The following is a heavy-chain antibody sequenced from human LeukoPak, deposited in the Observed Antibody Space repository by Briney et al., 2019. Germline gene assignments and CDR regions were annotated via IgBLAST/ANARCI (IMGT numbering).Heavy chain of an antibody. CDR2: ISSSSSYI. V-gene: IGHV3-21*01. J-gene: IGHJ5*02. Sequence: PGGSLRLSCAASGFTFSSYSMNWVRQAPGKGLEWVSSISSSSSYIYYADSVKGRFTISRDNAKNSLYLQMNSLRAEDTAVYYCARDNRIAARPWLRANWFDPWGQGTLVTVSS. CDR3: ARDNRIAARPWLRANWFDP. CDR1: GFTFSSYS. D-gene: IGHD6-6*01.